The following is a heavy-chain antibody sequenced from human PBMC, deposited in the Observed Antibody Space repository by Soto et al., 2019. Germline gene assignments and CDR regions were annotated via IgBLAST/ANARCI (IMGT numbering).Heavy chain of an antibody. V-gene: IGHV4-39*01. CDR3: ARHQILTGYYSS. Sequence: LSLTCTVSGGSISSSSYYWGWIRQPPGKGLEWIGSIYYSGSTYYNPSLKSRVTISVDTSKNQFSLKLSSVTAADTAVYYCARHQILTGYYSSWGQGTLVTVSS. J-gene: IGHJ4*02. D-gene: IGHD3-9*01. CDR1: GGSISSSSYY. CDR2: IYYSGST.